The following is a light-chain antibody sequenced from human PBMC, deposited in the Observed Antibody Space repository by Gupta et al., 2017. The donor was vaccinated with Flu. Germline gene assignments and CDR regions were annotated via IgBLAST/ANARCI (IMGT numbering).Light chain of an antibody. J-gene: IGKJ4*01. CDR1: QSISRY. Sequence: EIVLTQSPATLSLSTGERATLSCRASQSISRYLAWYQHKPGQAPRLLIYDASNRATGIPDRFSGSGSGTDFTLTISSLQPEDFAVYYCQQRSNWPLLSFGGGTKVEIK. CDR2: DAS. V-gene: IGKV3-11*01. CDR3: QQRSNWPLLS.